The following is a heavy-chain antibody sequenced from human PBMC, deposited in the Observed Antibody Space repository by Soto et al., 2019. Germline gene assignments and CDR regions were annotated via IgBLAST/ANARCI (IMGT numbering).Heavy chain of an antibody. CDR2: ISAYNGNT. Sequence: ASVKVSCKASGYTFTSYGISWVRQAPGQGLEWMGWISAYNGNTNYAQKLQGRVTMTTDTSTSTAYMELRSLRSDDTAVYYCARGSEHWLANYYYYYYKDGWGKGTTVTV. CDR1: GYTFTSYG. J-gene: IGHJ6*03. D-gene: IGHD6-19*01. CDR3: ARGSEHWLANYYYYYYKDG. V-gene: IGHV1-18*01.